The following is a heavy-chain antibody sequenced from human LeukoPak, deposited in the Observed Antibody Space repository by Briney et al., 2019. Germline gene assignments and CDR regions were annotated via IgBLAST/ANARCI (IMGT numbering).Heavy chain of an antibody. J-gene: IGHJ3*02. Sequence: SETLSLTCIVSGGSISSSSYYWGWIRQPPGKGLEWIGNIYYSGSTYYNSSLKSRVTISVDTSKNQFSLKLTSVTAADTAVYYCARSDFSYGFDIWGQGTMVTVSS. CDR3: ARSDFSYGFDI. V-gene: IGHV4-39*01. D-gene: IGHD2-21*01. CDR2: IYYSGST. CDR1: GGSISSSSYY.